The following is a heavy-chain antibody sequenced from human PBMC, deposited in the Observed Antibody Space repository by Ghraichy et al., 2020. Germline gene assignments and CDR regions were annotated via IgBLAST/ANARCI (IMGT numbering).Heavy chain of an antibody. Sequence: GESLNISCAASGFTFSRYWMSWVRHAPGKGLEWVANIKQDGSEKYYVDSVKGRFTISRDNAKNSLYLQMNSLRAEDTAVYYCASDLNYGGNSGVLDYWGQGTLVTVSS. CDR2: IKQDGSEK. J-gene: IGHJ4*02. D-gene: IGHD4-23*01. V-gene: IGHV3-7*01. CDR1: GFTFSRYW. CDR3: ASDLNYGGNSGVLDY.